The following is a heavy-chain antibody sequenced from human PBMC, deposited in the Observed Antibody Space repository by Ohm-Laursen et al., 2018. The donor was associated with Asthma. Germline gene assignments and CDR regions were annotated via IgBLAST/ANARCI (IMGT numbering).Heavy chain of an antibody. D-gene: IGHD6-13*01. V-gene: IGHV3-30*18. CDR2: ISYDGSNK. CDR1: GFTFSSYG. CDR3: VKTQGGSSWPLNYFDF. J-gene: IGHJ4*02. Sequence: SLRLSCSASGFTFSSYGMHWVRQAPGKGLEWVAVISYDGSNKYYADSVKGRFTISRDNSKNTLYLQMNSLRAEDTAVYYCVKTQGGSSWPLNYFDFWGQGTLVTVSS.